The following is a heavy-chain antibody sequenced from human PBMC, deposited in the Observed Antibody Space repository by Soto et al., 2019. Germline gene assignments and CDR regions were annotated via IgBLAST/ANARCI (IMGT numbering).Heavy chain of an antibody. CDR1: GGSFSGYY. J-gene: IGHJ6*02. CDR2: INHSGST. D-gene: IGHD3-16*01. CDR3: ARGRGLRLGSYYYYGMDV. V-gene: IGHV4-34*01. Sequence: SSETLSLTCAVYGGSFSGYYWSWIRQPPGKGLEWIGEINHSGSTNYNPSLKSRVTISVDTSKNQFSLKLSSVTAADTAVYYCARGRGLRLGSYYYYGMDVWGQGTTVTVSS.